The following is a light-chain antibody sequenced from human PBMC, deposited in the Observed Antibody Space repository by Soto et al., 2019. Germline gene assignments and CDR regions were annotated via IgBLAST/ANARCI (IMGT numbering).Light chain of an antibody. Sequence: DIQLTQSPSSLPASVRDRFTLTCRMSQDINRYLNCFWLKSGKVPDLLMHGASNLPSGVPSRFSGSGSVTDFTLTLSSLQPEDVACNYGQRTYNAPPYTFGQGTKVEIK. J-gene: IGKJ2*01. CDR3: QRTYNAPPYT. V-gene: IGKV1-27*01. CDR2: GAS. CDR1: QDINRY.